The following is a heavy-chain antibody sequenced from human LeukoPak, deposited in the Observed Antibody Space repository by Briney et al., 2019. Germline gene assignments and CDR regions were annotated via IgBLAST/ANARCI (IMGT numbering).Heavy chain of an antibody. CDR1: GGSISSSSYY. D-gene: IGHD4-23*01. CDR2: IYYSGST. Sequence: SETLSLTCTVSGGSISSSSYYWGWIRQPPGKGLEWIGSIYYSGSTYYNPSLKSRVTISVDTSKNQFSLKPSSVTAADTAVYYCASGTGGGNPFDYWGQGTLVTVSS. J-gene: IGHJ4*02. CDR3: ASGTGGGNPFDY. V-gene: IGHV4-39*07.